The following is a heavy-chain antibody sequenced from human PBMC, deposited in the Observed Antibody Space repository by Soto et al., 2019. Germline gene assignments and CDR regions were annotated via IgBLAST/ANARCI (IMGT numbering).Heavy chain of an antibody. CDR1: GCSVSSGSYY. CDR3: ARDLFLDSGRNSFDY. V-gene: IGHV4-61*01. J-gene: IGHJ4*02. CDR2: IYYSGST. Sequence: XETLSLTCTVSGCSVSSGSYYWSRIRQPPGKGLEWIGYIYYSGSTNYNPSLKSRVTISVDTSKNQFSLKLSSVTAADTAVYYCARDLFLDSGRNSFDYWGKGTLVTVS. D-gene: IGHD1-26*01.